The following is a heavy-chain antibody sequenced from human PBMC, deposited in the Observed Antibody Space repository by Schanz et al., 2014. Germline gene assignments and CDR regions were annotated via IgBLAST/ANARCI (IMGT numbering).Heavy chain of an antibody. D-gene: IGHD1-26*01. CDR3: AKVGPYSGSLGAFDI. V-gene: IGHV3-23*04. CDR2: ITDSGGST. CDR1: GFTFSSYA. J-gene: IGHJ3*02. Sequence: EMQVVESGGGLVQPGGSLRLSCAASGFTFSSYAMSWVRQAPGKGLEWVSAITDSGGSTYYADSVKGRFTISRDNSKNTLYLQMNSLRAEDSAVYYCAKVGPYSGSLGAFDIWGQGTMVTVSS.